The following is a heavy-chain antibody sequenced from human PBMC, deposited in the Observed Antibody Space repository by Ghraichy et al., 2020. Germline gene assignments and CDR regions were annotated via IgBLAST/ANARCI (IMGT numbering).Heavy chain of an antibody. Sequence: TLSLTCAISGDSVSSNSAAWNWIRQSPSRGLEWLGRTYYRSKWYNDYAVSVKSRITINPDTSKNQFSLQLNSVTPEDTAVYYCARAGYSSGWSTSGIDYWGQGTLVTVSS. CDR3: ARAGYSSGWSTSGIDY. J-gene: IGHJ4*02. CDR1: GDSVSSNSAA. D-gene: IGHD6-19*01. CDR2: TYYRSKWYN. V-gene: IGHV6-1*01.